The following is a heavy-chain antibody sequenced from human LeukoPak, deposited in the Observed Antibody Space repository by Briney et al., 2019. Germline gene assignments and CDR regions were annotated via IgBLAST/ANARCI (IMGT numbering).Heavy chain of an antibody. J-gene: IGHJ5*02. CDR1: GFTVSSNY. Sequence: LRLSCAASGFTVSSNYMSWIRQPPGKGLEWIGYIYYSGSTYYNPSLKSRVTISVDTSKNQFSLKLSSVTAADTAVYYCARAPWSGRPGGVFDPWGQGTLVTVSS. V-gene: IGHV4-30-4*08. D-gene: IGHD2-8*01. CDR2: IYYSGST. CDR3: ARAPWSGRPGGVFDP.